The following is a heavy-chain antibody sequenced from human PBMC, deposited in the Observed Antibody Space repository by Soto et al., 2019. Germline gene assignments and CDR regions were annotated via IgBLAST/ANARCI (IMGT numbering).Heavy chain of an antibody. V-gene: IGHV3-66*02. CDR3: ARDNGRYSSSSYPFDI. J-gene: IGHJ3*02. Sequence: GGSLRLSCAASGFTVSSNYMSWVRQAPGKGLEWVSVIYNGGSTYYAESVKGRFTISRDNSKNTLYLQMNSLRAEDTAVYSCARDNGRYSSSSYPFDIWGQGTMVTVSS. D-gene: IGHD6-13*01. CDR2: IYNGGST. CDR1: GFTVSSNY.